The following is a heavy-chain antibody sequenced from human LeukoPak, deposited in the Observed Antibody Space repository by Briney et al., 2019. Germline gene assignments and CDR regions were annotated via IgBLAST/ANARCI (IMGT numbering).Heavy chain of an antibody. CDR3: ARGSGYEPLFHN. D-gene: IGHD3-22*01. CDR2: IWYDGSKE. V-gene: IGHV3-33*01. Sequence: GGSLRHSCVVSGFTFCSEGIHWVRQAPGKGLEWVAVIWYDGSKEYYIDSVKGRFTISRDNSKNTLYLQMNSLRAEDTAVYYWARGSGYEPLFHNWGEGALVTVSS. J-gene: IGHJ4*02. CDR1: GFTFCSEG.